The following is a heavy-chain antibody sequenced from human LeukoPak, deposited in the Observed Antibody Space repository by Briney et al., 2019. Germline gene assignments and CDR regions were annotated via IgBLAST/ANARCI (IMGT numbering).Heavy chain of an antibody. CDR3: ARVVGGWHTNIYYFDY. D-gene: IGHD2/OR15-2a*01. CDR1: GNTFTNNG. J-gene: IGHJ4*02. V-gene: IGHV1-18*01. Sequence: ASVKVSCKASGNTFTNNGISWVRQAPGQGLEWMGWISAYNGNTNYAQKFQGRVTMTTDTSTSTAYMELRSLRSDDTAVYYCARVVGGWHTNIYYFDYWGQGTLVTVSS. CDR2: ISAYNGNT.